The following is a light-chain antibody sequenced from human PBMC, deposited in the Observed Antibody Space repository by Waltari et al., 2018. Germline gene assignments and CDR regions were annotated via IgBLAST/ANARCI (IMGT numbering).Light chain of an antibody. Sequence: QSILTQPPSLSAAPGQKVTISCSGSSSTFGNNEVAWYQQLPETAPRLLIYDKNKRPSGIPGRFSGSKSGTSATLDITGLQTGDEGHYYCATWDERLTAVVFGGGTRLTVL. CDR1: SSTFGNNE. V-gene: IGLV1-51*01. CDR3: ATWDERLTAVV. J-gene: IGLJ2*01. CDR2: DKN.